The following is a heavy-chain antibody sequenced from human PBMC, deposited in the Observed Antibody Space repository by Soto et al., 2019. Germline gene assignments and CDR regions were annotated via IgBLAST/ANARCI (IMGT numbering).Heavy chain of an antibody. J-gene: IGHJ4*02. CDR3: ARREIVATIDY. CDR1: GGSISSTSYY. D-gene: IGHD5-12*01. CDR2: IHYSGST. Sequence: PSETLSLTCTVSGGSISSTSYYWAWIRQPPGKGLEWIGSIHYSGSTFYKPSLKTRVAISIDKSKNQFSLKLSSLTAADTAVYYCARREIVATIDYWGQGTLVTVSS. V-gene: IGHV4-39*01.